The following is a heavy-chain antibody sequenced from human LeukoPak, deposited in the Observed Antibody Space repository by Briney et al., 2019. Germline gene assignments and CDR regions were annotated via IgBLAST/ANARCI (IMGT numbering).Heavy chain of an antibody. V-gene: IGHV1-8*01. CDR2: MNPNSGNT. D-gene: IGHD6-19*01. Sequence: GASVKVSCKASGYTFTSYDINWVRQATGPGLEWMGWMNPNSGNTGYAQKFQGRVTMTRNTSISTAYMELSSLRSEDTAVYYCAKAVAGLDSYSYYYMDVWGKGTTVTVSS. CDR1: GYTFTSYD. J-gene: IGHJ6*03. CDR3: AKAVAGLDSYSYYYMDV.